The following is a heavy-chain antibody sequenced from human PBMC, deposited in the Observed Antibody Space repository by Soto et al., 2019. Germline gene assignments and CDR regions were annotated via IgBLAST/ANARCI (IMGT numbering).Heavy chain of an antibody. D-gene: IGHD2-2*01. V-gene: IGHV6-1*01. J-gene: IGHJ6*02. CDR2: TYYRSKRYN. CDR1: GDSVCRYSAA. Sequence: LRTLPLSCAIFGDSVCRYSAAWNWISQSRSRGLEWLGRTYYRSKRYNAYAVSQKSSITINPDTYKNQFSLQLNSEPPEDIAVYYGGTFLSTTSPDVWGPGTTVTVSS. CDR3: GTFLSTTSPDV.